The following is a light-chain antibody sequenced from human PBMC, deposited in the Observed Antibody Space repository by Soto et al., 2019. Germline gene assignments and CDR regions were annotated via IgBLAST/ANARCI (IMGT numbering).Light chain of an antibody. CDR2: DVS. CDR1: GSDVGGYNY. V-gene: IGLV2-14*01. Sequence: QSALTQPASVSGSPGQSITISCTGTGSDVGGYNYVSWYQQHPGKAPKVMIYDVSNRPSGVSNRFSGSKSGNTASLTTSGLQAEDEADYYCSSYTRASTPLVFGGGTKVTVL. CDR3: SSYTRASTPLV. J-gene: IGLJ2*01.